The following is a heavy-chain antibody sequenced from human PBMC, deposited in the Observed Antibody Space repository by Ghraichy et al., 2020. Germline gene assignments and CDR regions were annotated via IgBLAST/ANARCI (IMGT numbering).Heavy chain of an antibody. V-gene: IGHV3-43*01. J-gene: IGHJ4*02. CDR3: AKDSSGSIDH. D-gene: IGHD1-26*01. Sequence: GGSLRLSCAASGFTFDHSFMHWVRQAPGQGLESVSLITGNGDSAYYADSVKGRFTISRDNSKNSLYLQMNSLRTEDTAFYYCAKDSSGSIDHWGQGTLVTVVS. CDR1: GFTFDHSF. CDR2: ITGNGDSA.